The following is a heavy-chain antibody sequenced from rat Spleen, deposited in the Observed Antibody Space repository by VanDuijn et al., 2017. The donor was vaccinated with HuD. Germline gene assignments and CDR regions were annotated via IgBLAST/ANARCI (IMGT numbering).Heavy chain of an antibody. Sequence: EVHLVETGGGLVQPGRSLKLSCVASGFSFSSSWMYWVRQAPGKGLEWVSSINMDGGGTYYRGSVKGRFTCSRDNAENTVYLQMNSLRSEDTATYYCGKDMNYYSTYPFYVMGAWGQGASVTVSS. CDR1: GFSFSSSW. D-gene: IGHD1-2*01. CDR3: GKDMNYYSTYPFYVMGA. CDR2: INMDGGGT. J-gene: IGHJ4*01. V-gene: IGHV5-58*01.